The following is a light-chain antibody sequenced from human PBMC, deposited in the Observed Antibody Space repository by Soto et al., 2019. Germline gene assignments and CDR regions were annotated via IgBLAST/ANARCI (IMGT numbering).Light chain of an antibody. V-gene: IGKV1-33*01. CDR3: QQFDNVPLT. CDR2: DAS. CDR1: RDITDY. J-gene: IGKJ4*01. Sequence: DTPMTQSPSSLSASVGDRVAITCQASRDITDYLNWYQQKPGKAPKLLIYDASKLETGVPSRFSGSGSGTDFTLTITSLQPEDIATYYCQQFDNVPLTLGGGTKVDIK.